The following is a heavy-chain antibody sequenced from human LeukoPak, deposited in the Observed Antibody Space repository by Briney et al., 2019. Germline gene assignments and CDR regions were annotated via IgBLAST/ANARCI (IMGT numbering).Heavy chain of an antibody. CDR3: ARDCGYSYGFFDY. CDR1: GFTLSDYY. J-gene: IGHJ4*02. V-gene: IGHV3-11*04. CDR2: ISSSGSII. D-gene: IGHD5-18*01. Sequence: GGSLRLSCAASGFTLSDYYMSWIRQAPGKGLEWVSYISSSGSIIYYADSVKGRFTISRDNPKNSLYLQMKSLRGEDASVYYCARDCGYSYGFFDYWGQGTLVTVSS.